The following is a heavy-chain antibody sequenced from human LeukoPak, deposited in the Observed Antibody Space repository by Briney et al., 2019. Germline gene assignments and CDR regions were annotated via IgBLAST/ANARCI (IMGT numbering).Heavy chain of an antibody. J-gene: IGHJ4*02. CDR2: ISYDGRNK. Sequence: QSGGSLRLSCAASGFTFSSYGMHWVRQAPGKGLEWVAVISYDGRNKYYADSVKGRFTISSDNSKNTLYLQMNSLRAEDTAVYYCAKATPPRDGSNPDYWGQGTLVTVSS. CDR1: GFTFSSYG. D-gene: IGHD4-4*01. CDR3: AKATPPRDGSNPDY. V-gene: IGHV3-30*18.